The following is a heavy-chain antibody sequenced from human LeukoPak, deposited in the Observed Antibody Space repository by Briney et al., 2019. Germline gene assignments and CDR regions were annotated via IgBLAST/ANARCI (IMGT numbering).Heavy chain of an antibody. V-gene: IGHV3-48*01. CDR2: ISSSSDTI. CDR3: AKDTVATVTIKNYYYYGMDV. D-gene: IGHD4-11*01. J-gene: IGHJ6*02. CDR1: GFTFSSYS. Sequence: TGGSLRLSCAASGFTFSSYSMNWVRQAPGKGLEWVSYISSSSDTIYYADSVKGRFTISRDNSKNTLYLQMNSLRAEDTAVYYCAKDTVATVTIKNYYYYGMDVWGQGTTVTVSS.